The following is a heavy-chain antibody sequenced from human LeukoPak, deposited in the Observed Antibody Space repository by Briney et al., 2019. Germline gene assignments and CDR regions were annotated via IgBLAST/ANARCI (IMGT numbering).Heavy chain of an antibody. CDR3: ARDHAALRYYFDY. J-gene: IGHJ4*02. D-gene: IGHD1-14*01. Sequence: PGGSLRLSCAASGFTFSSYAMSWVRQAPGKGLEWVSAISGSGSVTSYGNSVKGRFTISRDNSKNTLYLQMNSLRAEDTALYYCARDHAALRYYFDYWGQGTLITVSS. CDR1: GFTFSSYA. CDR2: ISGSGSVT. V-gene: IGHV3-23*01.